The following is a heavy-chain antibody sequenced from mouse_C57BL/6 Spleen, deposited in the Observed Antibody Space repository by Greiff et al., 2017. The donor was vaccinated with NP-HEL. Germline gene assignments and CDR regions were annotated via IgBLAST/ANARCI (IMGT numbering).Heavy chain of an antibody. CDR1: GYTFTSYW. CDR2: IDPSDSYT. D-gene: IGHD2-4*01. CDR3: ARLDDYDMAMDY. J-gene: IGHJ4*01. V-gene: IGHV1-69*01. Sequence: QVHVKQPGAELVMPGASVKLSCKASGYTFTSYWMHWVKQRPGQGLEWIGEIDPSDSYTNYNQKFKGKSTLTVDKSSSTAYMQLSSLTSEDSAVYYCARLDDYDMAMDYWGQGTSVTVSS.